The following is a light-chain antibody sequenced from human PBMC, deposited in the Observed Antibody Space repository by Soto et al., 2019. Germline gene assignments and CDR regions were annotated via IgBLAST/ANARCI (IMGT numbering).Light chain of an antibody. Sequence: EIVLTQSPGTLSLSPGERATLSCRASQSVSSSYLAWYQQKPGQAPRLLIYGASSRATGIPDRFSGSGSGTDFTLTINRLEPEDFAVYYCQQYGSSPTTFGQGTKV. CDR2: GAS. CDR1: QSVSSSY. J-gene: IGKJ1*01. CDR3: QQYGSSPTT. V-gene: IGKV3-20*01.